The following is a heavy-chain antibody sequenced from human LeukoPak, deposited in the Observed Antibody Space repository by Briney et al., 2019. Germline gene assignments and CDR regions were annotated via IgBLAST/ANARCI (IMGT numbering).Heavy chain of an antibody. CDR1: GYSFTSYW. D-gene: IGHD6-19*01. J-gene: IGHJ4*02. V-gene: IGHV5-51*01. Sequence: GESLKISCKGSGYSFTSYWIGWVRQMPGKGLEWMGIIYPGDSDTRYSPSFQAQVTISADKSISTASLQWSSLKASDTAMYYCARLRSQWLARYWGQGTLVTVSS. CDR2: IYPGDSDT. CDR3: ARLRSQWLARY.